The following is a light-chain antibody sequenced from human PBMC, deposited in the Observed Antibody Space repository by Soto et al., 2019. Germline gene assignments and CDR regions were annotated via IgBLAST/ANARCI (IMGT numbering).Light chain of an antibody. V-gene: IGKV3-11*01. CDR3: QHYSAFSVT. CDR2: DAS. J-gene: IGKJ1*01. Sequence: IVLTQSPATLAFSPLERAKIYCRASQSVSSYLAWYQQKPGQAPRLLIYDASNRATGIPARFSGSGSGTEFTLTISSLQPEDLATYYCQHYSAFSVTFGQGTKVDI. CDR1: QSVSSY.